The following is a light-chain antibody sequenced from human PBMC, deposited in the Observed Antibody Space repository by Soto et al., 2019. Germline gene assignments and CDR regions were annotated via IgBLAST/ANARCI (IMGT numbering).Light chain of an antibody. CDR2: DAS. Sequence: EVVLTQSPATLSLSPGERATLSCRASQSVSTYLAWYQHQPGQAPRLLIYDASIRDTGTPARFSGGVSGTDFTLTISIRSAEDLRVYYCQLRSHWPPGATFGGGTKVEIK. J-gene: IGKJ4*02. CDR3: QLRSHWPPGAT. CDR1: QSVSTY. V-gene: IGKV3-11*01.